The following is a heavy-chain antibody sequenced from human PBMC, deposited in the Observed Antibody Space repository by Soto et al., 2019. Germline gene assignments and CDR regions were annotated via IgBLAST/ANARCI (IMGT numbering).Heavy chain of an antibody. J-gene: IGHJ3*02. D-gene: IGHD2-15*01. CDR1: GYTFTSYG. CDR3: ARGCSGGSCYSGDAFDI. V-gene: IGHV1-18*01. Sequence: ASVKVSCKASGYTFTSYGISWVRQAPGQGLEWMGWISAYNGNTNYAQKLQGRVTMTTDTSTSTVYMELRSLRSEDTAVYYCARGCSGGSCYSGDAFDIWGQGTMVTVSS. CDR2: ISAYNGNT.